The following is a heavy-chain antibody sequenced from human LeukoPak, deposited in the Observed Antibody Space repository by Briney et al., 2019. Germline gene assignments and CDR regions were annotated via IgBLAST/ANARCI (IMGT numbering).Heavy chain of an antibody. CDR3: AKDQRLGELQYTNPPFDY. J-gene: IGHJ4*02. V-gene: IGHV3-23*01. Sequence: QPGGSLRLSCAASGFTFSSYAMSWVGQAPGKGLEWVSAISGTGGRTYYEDSVKGRLTISRDNSKNTLYLQMNSLRAEDTAVYYCAKDQRLGELQYTNPPFDYWGQGTLVTVSS. CDR2: ISGTGGRT. D-gene: IGHD3-16*01. CDR1: GFTFSSYA.